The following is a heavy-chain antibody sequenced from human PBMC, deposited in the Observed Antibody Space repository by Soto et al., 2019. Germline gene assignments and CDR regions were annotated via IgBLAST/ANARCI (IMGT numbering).Heavy chain of an antibody. CDR3: AHQNYLHYYYDSSGYYPNHFDL. V-gene: IGHV2-5*02. CDR1: GFSLSTSGVG. D-gene: IGHD3-22*01. CDR2: IYWDDDK. J-gene: IGHJ2*01. Sequence: QITLKESGPTLVKPTQTLTLTCTFSGFSLSTSGVGVGWIRQPPGKALEWLALIYWDDDKHYSPSLKSRLTINKDTSKIQVVLTLPNMDPVDTATYYCAHQNYLHYYYDSSGYYPNHFDLWGRGTLVTVSS.